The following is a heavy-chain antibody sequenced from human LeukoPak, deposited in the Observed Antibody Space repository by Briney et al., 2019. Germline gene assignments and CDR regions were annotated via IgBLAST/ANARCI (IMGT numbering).Heavy chain of an antibody. V-gene: IGHV3-30*04. Sequence: PGGSLRLSCAASGFTFSSYAMHWVRQAPGKGLEWVAVISYDGSNKYYADSVKGRFTISRDNSKNTLYLQMNSLRAEDTAVYYCARPIAVAERAFDYWGQGTLVTVSS. CDR2: ISYDGSNK. CDR1: GFTFSSYA. J-gene: IGHJ4*02. D-gene: IGHD6-19*01. CDR3: ARPIAVAERAFDY.